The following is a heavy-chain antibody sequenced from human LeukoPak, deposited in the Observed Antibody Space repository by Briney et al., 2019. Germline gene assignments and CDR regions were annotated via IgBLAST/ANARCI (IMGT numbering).Heavy chain of an antibody. CDR1: GYNFTSYW. CDR3: ARSDSSGAARGIQY. Sequence: GESLKISCKGSGYNFTSYWIGWVRQMPGKGLECMGTIYPGDSDTGYSPSFQGQVTISADKSVSTAYLQWSSLKASDTAMYYCARSDSSGAARGIQYWGQGTPVTVSS. CDR2: IYPGDSDT. D-gene: IGHD3-22*01. J-gene: IGHJ1*01. V-gene: IGHV5-51*01.